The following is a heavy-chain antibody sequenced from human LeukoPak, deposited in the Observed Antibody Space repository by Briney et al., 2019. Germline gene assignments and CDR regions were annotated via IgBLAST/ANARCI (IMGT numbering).Heavy chain of an antibody. V-gene: IGHV1-18*01. D-gene: IGHD3/OR15-3a*01. CDR2: ISAYNGNT. J-gene: IGHJ4*02. CDR3: ARAPGLEPVTRVDY. Sequence: APVKVSCKASGYTFTSYGISWVRQAPGQGLEWMGWISAYNGNTNYAQKLQGRVTMTTDTSTSTAYMELRSLRSDDTAVYYCARAPGLEPVTRVDYWGQGTLVTVSS. CDR1: GYTFTSYG.